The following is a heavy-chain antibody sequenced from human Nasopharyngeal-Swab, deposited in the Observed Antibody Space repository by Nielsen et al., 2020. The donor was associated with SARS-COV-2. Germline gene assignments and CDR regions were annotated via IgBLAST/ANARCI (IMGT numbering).Heavy chain of an antibody. CDR2: IIPIFGTA. Sequence: WVRQAPGQGLEWMGGIIPIFGTANYAQKFQGRVTITADEYTSTAYMELSSLRSEDTAVYYCARPTVVTPPSYYYYYMDVWGKGTTVTVSS. CDR3: ARPTVVTPPSYYYYYMDV. D-gene: IGHD4-23*01. V-gene: IGHV1-69*01. J-gene: IGHJ6*03.